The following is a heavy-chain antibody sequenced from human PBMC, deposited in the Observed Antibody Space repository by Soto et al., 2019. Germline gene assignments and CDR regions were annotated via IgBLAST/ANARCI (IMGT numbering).Heavy chain of an antibody. D-gene: IGHD1-1*01. Sequence: SETLSLTCTVSGASVSSPTYYWNWIRQPPGKPLEWIGYIYYSGSTNYNPSLKSRVTISLDTSNDQFSLKLSSVTAADTAVYYCAKKRDNNTNYYYALEVWGPGTTVTVSS. V-gene: IGHV4-61*01. J-gene: IGHJ6*02. CDR3: AKKRDNNTNYYYALEV. CDR2: IYYSGST. CDR1: GASVSSPTYY.